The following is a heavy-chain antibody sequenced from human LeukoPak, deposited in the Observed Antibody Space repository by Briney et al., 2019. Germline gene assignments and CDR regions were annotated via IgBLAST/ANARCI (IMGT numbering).Heavy chain of an antibody. D-gene: IGHD3-22*01. J-gene: IGHJ5*02. CDR1: GYTFTSYD. CDR3: ARGDMNYYDSSGYYP. V-gene: IGHV1-8*01. CDR2: MNPNSGNT. Sequence: GASVKVSCKASGYTFTSYDINWVRQATGQGLEWMGWMNPNSGNTGYAQKFQGRVTMTRNTSISTAYMELSSLRSEDTAVYYCARGDMNYYDSSGYYPWGQGTLVTVSS.